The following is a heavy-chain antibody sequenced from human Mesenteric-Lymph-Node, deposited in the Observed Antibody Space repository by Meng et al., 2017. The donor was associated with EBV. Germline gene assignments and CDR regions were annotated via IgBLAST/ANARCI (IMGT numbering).Heavy chain of an antibody. CDR1: VAPIRMGGYY. V-gene: IGHV4-30-4*01. CDR2: IYYSGDT. D-gene: IGHD6-13*01. CDR3: VGGVAADGSVDY. J-gene: IGHJ4*02. Sequence: HVHLQVARPGLVKPSQTLSLPCVASVAPIRMGGYYWSWIRQPPGKGLEWIGYIYYSGDTYYNPSLKSRVTISVDTSKNQFSLKLSSVTAADTAVYYCVGGVAADGSVDYWGQGTLVTVSS.